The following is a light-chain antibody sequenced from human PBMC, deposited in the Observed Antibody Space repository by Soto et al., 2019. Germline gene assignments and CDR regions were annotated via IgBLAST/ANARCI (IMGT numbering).Light chain of an antibody. CDR1: QSVSSSY. Sequence: EIVLTQSPGTLSLSPGERATLSCRASQSVSSSYLAWYQQKPGQAPRLLIYGASSRATGIPDRFSGSGSGTDFTLTTSRLEPEDFAVYYCQQYRTFGQGTKGDIK. V-gene: IGKV3-20*01. J-gene: IGKJ1*01. CDR2: GAS. CDR3: QQYRT.